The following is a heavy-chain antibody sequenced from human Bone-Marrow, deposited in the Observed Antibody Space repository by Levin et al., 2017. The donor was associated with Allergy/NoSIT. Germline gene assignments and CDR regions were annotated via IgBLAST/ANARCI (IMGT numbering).Heavy chain of an antibody. CDR1: GGSISSGGYS. J-gene: IGHJ4*02. D-gene: IGHD3-22*01. CDR3: AREDSSGEIDY. V-gene: IGHV4-30-2*01. CDR2: IYHSGST. Sequence: ASETLSLTCAVSGGSISSGGYSWSWIRQPPGKGLEWIGYIYHSGSTYYNPSLKSRVTISVDRSKNQFSLKLSSVTAADTAVYYCAREDSSGEIDYWGQGTLVTVSS.